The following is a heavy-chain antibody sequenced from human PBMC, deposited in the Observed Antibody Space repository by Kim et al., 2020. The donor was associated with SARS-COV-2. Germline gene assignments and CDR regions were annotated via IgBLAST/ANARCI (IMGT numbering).Heavy chain of an antibody. J-gene: IGHJ4*02. Sequence: SETLSLTCTVSGGSISSYYWSWIRQPPGKGLEWIGSIYYSGNTNYNPPLNRRVNISVDTSKSQFSLNLSSVTAADTAVYYCARDVRASYFDASGYEISNYWCQGTLVTVSS. D-gene: IGHD3-22*01. CDR3: ARDVRASYFDASGYEISNY. CDR2: IYYSGNT. V-gene: IGHV4-59*01. CDR1: GGSISSYY.